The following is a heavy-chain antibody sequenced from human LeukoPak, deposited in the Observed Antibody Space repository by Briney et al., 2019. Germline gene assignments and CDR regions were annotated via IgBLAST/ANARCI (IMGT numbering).Heavy chain of an antibody. D-gene: IGHD6-6*01. CDR2: ISGSGGST. V-gene: IGHV3-23*01. Sequence: GGSLRLSCAASGFTFSSYAMSWVRQAPGKGLEWVSAISGSGGSTYYADSVKGRFTISRDNSKNTLYLQMNSLRAEDTAVYYCCISIIAARREGYWGQGTLVTVPS. CDR1: GFTFSSYA. J-gene: IGHJ4*02. CDR3: CISIIAARREGY.